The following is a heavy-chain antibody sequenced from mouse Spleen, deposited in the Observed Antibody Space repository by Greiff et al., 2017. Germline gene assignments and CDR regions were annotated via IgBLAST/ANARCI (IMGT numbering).Heavy chain of an antibody. D-gene: IGHD1-1*01. CDR2: INPSNGGT. Sequence: VQLQQPGTELVKPGASVKLSCKASGYTFTSYWMHWVKQRPGQGLEWIGNINPSNGGTNYNEKFKSKATLTVDKSSSTAYMQLSSLTSEDSAVYYCARDYYGSSYVKTWFAYWGQGTLVTVSA. V-gene: IGHV1-53*01. CDR1: GYTFTSYW. CDR3: ARDYYGSSYVKTWFAY. J-gene: IGHJ3*01.